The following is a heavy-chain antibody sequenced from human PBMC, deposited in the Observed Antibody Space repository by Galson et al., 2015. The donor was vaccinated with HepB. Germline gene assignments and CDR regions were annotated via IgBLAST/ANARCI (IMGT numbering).Heavy chain of an antibody. CDR2: IYPGDSDT. CDR3: GSHAIVVVPAAIYHAFDI. V-gene: IGHV5-51*03. D-gene: IGHD2-2*01. CDR1: GYSFTSYW. Sequence: QSGAEVKKPGESLKISCKGSGYSFTSYWIGWVRQMPGKGLEWMGVIYPGDSDTRYSPSFQGQVTISADKSISTAYLQWSSLKASDTAMFYCGSHAIVVVPAAIYHAFDIWGPGTMVTVSS. J-gene: IGHJ3*02.